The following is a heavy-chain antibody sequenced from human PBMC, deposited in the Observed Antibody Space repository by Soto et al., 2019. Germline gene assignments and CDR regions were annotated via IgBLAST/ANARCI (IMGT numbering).Heavy chain of an antibody. CDR3: ARSPGITGTRASQYAMDV. CDR2: IIPIFGTP. CDR1: GDTFNTFA. Sequence: ASVKVSCKASGDTFNTFAISWVRQAPGQGLQWMGGIIPIFGTPDYAQHFPGRVTISADESTNTAYLELSSLRSEDTAVYYCARSPGITGTRASQYAMDVWGQGTTVTVSS. V-gene: IGHV1-69*13. J-gene: IGHJ6*02. D-gene: IGHD1-20*01.